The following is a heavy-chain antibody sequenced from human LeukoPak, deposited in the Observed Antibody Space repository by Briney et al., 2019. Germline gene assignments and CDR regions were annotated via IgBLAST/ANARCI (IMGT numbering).Heavy chain of an antibody. D-gene: IGHD3-22*01. Sequence: ASVKVSRKASGYSFTTYGIYWVRQAPGQGLEWMGWISAYNGNTNYAQKLQGRVTMTTDTSTSTAYMELRSLRSDDTAVYYCARARYYDSTKGFDPWGQGTLVTVSS. CDR1: GYSFTTYG. CDR2: ISAYNGNT. V-gene: IGHV1-18*01. J-gene: IGHJ5*02. CDR3: ARARYYDSTKGFDP.